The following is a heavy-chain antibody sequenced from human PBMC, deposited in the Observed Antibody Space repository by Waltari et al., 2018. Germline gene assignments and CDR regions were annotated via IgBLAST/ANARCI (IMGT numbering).Heavy chain of an antibody. CDR2: ITPYNGNT. J-gene: IGHJ4*02. CDR1: GYTFINYG. CDR3: ARVHYSSNWYFGF. D-gene: IGHD6-13*01. V-gene: IGHV1-18*01. Sequence: QVQLVQSGGEVKKPGASVKVSCKTSGYTFINYGIGWVRQAPGQGLEWMGWITPYNGNTNYAQKFQGRVTMTTDTSTSTAYMELGSLRSDDTAVYYCARVHYSSNWYFGFWGQGTLVTVSS.